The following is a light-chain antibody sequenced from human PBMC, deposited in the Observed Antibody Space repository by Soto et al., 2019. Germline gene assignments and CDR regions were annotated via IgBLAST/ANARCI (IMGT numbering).Light chain of an antibody. V-gene: IGKV3-20*01. CDR2: GTS. CDR3: QQCGSLPGT. CDR1: QSVSSN. J-gene: IGKJ1*01. Sequence: VVTQYTGTLSVSLGERATLSCRASQSVSSNLAWYQQKPGQAPRLLIYGTSSRATGIPDRFSGSGSGTDFTLTISRLEPEDFAVYYCQQCGSLPGTFGQG.